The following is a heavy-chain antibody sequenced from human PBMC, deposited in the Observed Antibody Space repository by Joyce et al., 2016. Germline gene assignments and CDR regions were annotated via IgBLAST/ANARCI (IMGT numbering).Heavy chain of an antibody. Sequence: EVQLVQSGAEVKKPGESLKISCQGSGYSFSSFWIGWVRQMPGKGLEWMVIMYPGDGEMTCSPSFQGQVTISADKSTNPAYLQWSSLKASDTAMYYCARQGGRFLRTNCFDSWGQGTLVTVSS. CDR2: MYPGDGEM. D-gene: IGHD3-16*01. V-gene: IGHV5-51*01. CDR1: GYSFSSFW. J-gene: IGHJ5*01. CDR3: ARQGGRFLRTNCFDS.